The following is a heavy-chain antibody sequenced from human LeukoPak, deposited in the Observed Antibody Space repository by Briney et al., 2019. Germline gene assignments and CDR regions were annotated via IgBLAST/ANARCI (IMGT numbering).Heavy chain of an antibody. V-gene: IGHV3-23*01. Sequence: PGGSLRLSCAASGFSFSSYALSWVRQAPGKGLQWVSGISGSGRNSHYADSVKGRFTISRDNSKNTLYLQMNSLRAEDTAVYYCAKDLHPSYYYYNMDVWGKGTTVTVSS. CDR2: ISGSGRNS. CDR1: GFSFSSYA. J-gene: IGHJ6*03. CDR3: AKDLHPSYYYYNMDV.